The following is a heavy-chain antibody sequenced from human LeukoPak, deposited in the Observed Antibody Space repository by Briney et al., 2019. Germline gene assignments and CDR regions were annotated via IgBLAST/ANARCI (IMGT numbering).Heavy chain of an antibody. CDR3: ARPRPNWVNWFDP. Sequence: SETLSLTCTVSGGSTSSSSYYWGWIRQPPGKGLEWIGSIYYSGSTYYNPSLKSRVTISVDTSKNQFSLKLSSVTAADTAVYYCARPRPNWVNWFDPWGQGTLVTVSS. J-gene: IGHJ5*02. D-gene: IGHD7-27*01. CDR2: IYYSGST. V-gene: IGHV4-39*01. CDR1: GGSTSSSSYY.